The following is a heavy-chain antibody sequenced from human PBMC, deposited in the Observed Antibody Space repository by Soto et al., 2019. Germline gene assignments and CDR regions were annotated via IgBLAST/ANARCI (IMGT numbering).Heavy chain of an antibody. D-gene: IGHD3-10*01. J-gene: IGHJ6*03. CDR1: GFTVSSNY. CDR3: ARDRGGSSLGGYYYYLDV. CDR2: IYSGGST. V-gene: IGHV3-66*01. Sequence: EVQLVESGGGLVQPGGSLRLSCAASGFTVSSNYMSWVRQAPGKGLEWVSVIYSGGSTYYADSVKGRFTISRDNSKNTLYLQMNSLRAEDTAVYYCARDRGGSSLGGYYYYLDVWGKGTTVNVSS.